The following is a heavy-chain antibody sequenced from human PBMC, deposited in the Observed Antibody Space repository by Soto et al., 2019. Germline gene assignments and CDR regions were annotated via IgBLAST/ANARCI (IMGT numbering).Heavy chain of an antibody. CDR1: GFSLSTRRPR. CDR2: IDWDDDK. J-gene: IGHJ4*02. CDR3: ARILGSTVDY. Sequence: SGPTLVNPTQTLTLTCTVSGFSLSTRRPRVSWIRQPPGKALEWLARIDWDDDKFYTTSLKTRLTISRDTSKNQVVLTMTNMDPVDTGTYYCARILGSTVDYWGQGTLVPVS. D-gene: IGHD1-26*01. V-gene: IGHV2-70*04.